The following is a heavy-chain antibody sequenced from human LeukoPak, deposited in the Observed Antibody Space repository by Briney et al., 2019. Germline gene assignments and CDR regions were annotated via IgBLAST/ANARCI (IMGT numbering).Heavy chain of an antibody. CDR3: ARDVADCSGGSCYSWFDP. D-gene: IGHD2-15*01. V-gene: IGHV4-59*12. Sequence: PSETLSLTCTVSGGSISSYYWSWIRQPPGKGLEWIGYIYYSGSTNYNPSLKSRVTISVDTSKNQFSLKLSSVTAADTAVYYCARDVADCSGGSCYSWFDPWGQGTLVTVSS. J-gene: IGHJ5*02. CDR1: GGSISSYY. CDR2: IYYSGST.